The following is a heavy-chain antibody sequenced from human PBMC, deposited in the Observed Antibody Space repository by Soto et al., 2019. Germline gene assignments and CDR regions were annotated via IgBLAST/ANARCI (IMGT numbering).Heavy chain of an antibody. D-gene: IGHD3-16*01. J-gene: IGHJ5*01. CDR3: VKDRRAGGNSAFYFDF. V-gene: IGHV3-9*01. Sequence: GGSLRLSCAVSGFTFDGNAMHWVRQAPEKGLEWVSGINWKSDIGYADSVKGRFTISRDNAENTLYLQMNSLRAEDTAVYYCVKDRRAGGNSAFYFDFWGQGAQVTVSS. CDR2: INWKSDI. CDR1: GFTFDGNA.